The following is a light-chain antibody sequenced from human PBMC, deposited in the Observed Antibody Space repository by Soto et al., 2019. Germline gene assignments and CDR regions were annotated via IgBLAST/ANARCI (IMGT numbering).Light chain of an antibody. CDR3: QQYGSSPKT. Sequence: EIVLTQSPGTLSLSPGKRATLSCRASQSVSSSYLAWYQQKPGQAPRLLIYGASSRATGIPDRFSGIGSGTDFTLTISRLEPEDFAVYYCQQYGSSPKTFGQGTKVEIK. V-gene: IGKV3-20*01. CDR1: QSVSSSY. CDR2: GAS. J-gene: IGKJ1*01.